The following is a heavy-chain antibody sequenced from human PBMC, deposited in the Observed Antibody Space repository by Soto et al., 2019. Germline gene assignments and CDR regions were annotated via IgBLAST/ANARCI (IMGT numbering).Heavy chain of an antibody. CDR3: AILVRYYGMDV. J-gene: IGHJ6*02. V-gene: IGHV4-39*07. CDR2: IYYSGST. Sequence: PSETLSLTCTVSGGSISSSSYYWGWIRQHPGKGLEWIGCIYYSGSTYYNPSLKSRVTISVDTSKNQFSLKLSSVTAADTAVYYCAILVRYYGMDVWGQGTTVTVSS. CDR1: GGSISSSSYY.